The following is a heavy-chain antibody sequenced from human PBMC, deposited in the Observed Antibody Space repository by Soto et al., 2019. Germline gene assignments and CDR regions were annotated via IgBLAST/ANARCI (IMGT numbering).Heavy chain of an antibody. V-gene: IGHV3-23*01. Sequence: EQPGESLRLSCAASGFAFSDFDMMWVRQVPGHGLECVSAISAGGVATYYADSVMGRFTISRDNSKDTLCLQMKGLRGEGTAVYYFAKRVTSGDEGFWGRGTLVTVSS. CDR1: GFAFSDFD. CDR3: AKRVTSGDEGF. D-gene: IGHD2-21*02. CDR2: ISAGGVAT. J-gene: IGHJ1*01.